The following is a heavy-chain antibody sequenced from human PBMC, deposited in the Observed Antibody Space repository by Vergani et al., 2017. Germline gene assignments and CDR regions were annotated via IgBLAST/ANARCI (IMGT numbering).Heavy chain of an antibody. J-gene: IGHJ4*02. Sequence: EVQLVESGGGLVQPGGSLKLSCAASGFTFSGSTMHWVRQASGKGLEWVGRIRTKGNSYATTYAASVKGRFTISRDDSKNTAYLQMNSLRTEDTAVYYCAKDSSQGEYNWNDDFDYWGQGTLVTVSS. V-gene: IGHV3-73*02. CDR2: IRTKGNSYAT. CDR3: AKDSSQGEYNWNDDFDY. CDR1: GFTFSGST. D-gene: IGHD1-20*01.